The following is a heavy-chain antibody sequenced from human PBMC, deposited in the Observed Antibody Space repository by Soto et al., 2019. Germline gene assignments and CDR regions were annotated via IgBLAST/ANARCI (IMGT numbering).Heavy chain of an antibody. V-gene: IGHV1-69*01. CDR1: GGTFSSYA. J-gene: IGHJ4*02. CDR2: IIPIFGTA. Sequence: QVQLVQSGAEVKKPGSSVKVSCKASGGTFSSYAISWVRQAPGQGLEWMGGIIPIFGTANYAQKFQGRVTSTADESTSTAYMELSSLRSEDTAVYYCARGKTYYYDSSGYSYFDYWGQGTLVTVSS. CDR3: ARGKTYYYDSSGYSYFDY. D-gene: IGHD3-22*01.